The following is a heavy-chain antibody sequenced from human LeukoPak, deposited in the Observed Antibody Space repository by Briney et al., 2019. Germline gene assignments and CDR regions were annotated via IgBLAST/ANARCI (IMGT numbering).Heavy chain of an antibody. D-gene: IGHD6-13*01. V-gene: IGHV4-34*01. CDR2: INHSGST. CDR3: ARAPPSIAAAPGYFDY. CDR1: GGSFSGYY. J-gene: IGHJ4*02. Sequence: SETLSLTCAVYGGSFSGYYWSWVRQPPGKGLEWIGEINHSGSTNYNPSLKSRVTISVDTSKNQFSLKLSSVTAADTAVYYCARAPPSIAAAPGYFDYWGQGTLVTVSS.